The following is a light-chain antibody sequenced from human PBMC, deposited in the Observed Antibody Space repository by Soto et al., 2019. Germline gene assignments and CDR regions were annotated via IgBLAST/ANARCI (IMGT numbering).Light chain of an antibody. CDR2: AAS. V-gene: IGKV1-6*01. J-gene: IGKJ1*01. CDR3: LQDINYPWT. CDR1: RDIGSD. Sequence: ATQMTQSPSSLSASLGDRITITCRASRDIGSDLSWYQQKPGKAPTLLIYAASNLQSGVPSRFRGSRSGTDFTLAISSLKTEDSATYYCLQDINYPWTFGQGTKVDIK.